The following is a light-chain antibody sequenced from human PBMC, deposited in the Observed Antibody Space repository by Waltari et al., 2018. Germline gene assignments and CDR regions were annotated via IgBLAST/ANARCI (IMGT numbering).Light chain of an antibody. CDR3: QQYNSYPWT. CDR1: QSISSW. CDR2: KAS. V-gene: IGKV1-5*03. Sequence: IPQTQFPSTLSASVGDRVTITCRASQSISSWLAWYQQKPGKAPKLLIYKASSVESGVPSRFSGSGSGTEFTLTISSLQPDDFATYYCQQYNSYPWTFGQGTKVEIK. J-gene: IGKJ1*01.